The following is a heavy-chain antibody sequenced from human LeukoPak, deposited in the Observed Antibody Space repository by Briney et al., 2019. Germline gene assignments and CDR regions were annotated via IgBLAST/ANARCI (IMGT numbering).Heavy chain of an antibody. Sequence: GGSLRLSCVASGFNFSDYAMNWVRQAPGKGLEWVSAISGSGGTTHYADSVKGRFAISRDNSKNTLSLQLTHLRHEDTARYYCAKDRYSNYGNWFDPWGQGTQVTLFS. J-gene: IGHJ5*02. CDR3: AKDRYSNYGNWFDP. D-gene: IGHD4-11*01. V-gene: IGHV3-23*01. CDR2: ISGSGGTT. CDR1: GFNFSDYA.